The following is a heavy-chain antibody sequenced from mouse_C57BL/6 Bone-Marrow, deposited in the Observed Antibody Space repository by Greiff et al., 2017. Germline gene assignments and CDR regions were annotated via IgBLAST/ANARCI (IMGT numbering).Heavy chain of an antibody. CDR1: GYSFTDYN. J-gene: IGHJ4*01. CDR3: ARGYDYDYAMDY. Sequence: VHVKQSGPELVKPGASVKISCKASGYSFTDYNMNWVKQSNGKSLEWIGVINPNYGTTSSNQKFKGKATLTVDQSSSTAYMQLNSLTSEDSAVYYGARGYDYDYAMDYWGQGTSVTASS. CDR2: INPNYGTT. D-gene: IGHD2-4*01. V-gene: IGHV1-39*01.